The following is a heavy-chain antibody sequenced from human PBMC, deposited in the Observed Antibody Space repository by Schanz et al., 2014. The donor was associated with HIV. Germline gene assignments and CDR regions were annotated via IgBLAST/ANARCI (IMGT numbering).Heavy chain of an antibody. J-gene: IGHJ6*02. V-gene: IGHV3-30*18. CDR2: ISFDGSHK. D-gene: IGHD6-19*01. Sequence: QVQLVESGGGVVQPGGSLRLSCAASGFSFSTYGMHWVRQTPGKGLEWVAAISFDGSHKYSADSVKGRFTISRDDSSDTLYLQMNSLRPEDTAVYYCAKSHKHDSSDYYRFYYFGMDVWGQGTTVTVS. CDR3: AKSHKHDSSDYYRFYYFGMDV. CDR1: GFSFSTYG.